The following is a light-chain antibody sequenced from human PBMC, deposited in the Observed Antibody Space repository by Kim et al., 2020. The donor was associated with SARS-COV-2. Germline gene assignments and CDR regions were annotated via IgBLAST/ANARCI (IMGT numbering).Light chain of an antibody. V-gene: IGKV3-20*01. CDR3: HQYGSSPYT. J-gene: IGKJ2*01. CDR1: QSVSSNY. Sequence: FSPWENTPLSCRAGQSVSSNYLAWYQQKPGQAPRRLIYGAFSRATGFPDRFSGSGSGTDFTLTISRLEPEDVAVYYCHQYGSSPYTFGQGTKLEI. CDR2: GAF.